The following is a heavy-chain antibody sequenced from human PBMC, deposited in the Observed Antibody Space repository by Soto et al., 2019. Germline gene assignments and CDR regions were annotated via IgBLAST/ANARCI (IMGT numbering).Heavy chain of an antibody. Sequence: GASVKVSCKASGYTFASYYMHWVRQAPGQGLEWMGTINPSGGSTTYAQKFQGRVTMTRDKSTSTVYMELRSLRSEDTAVYYCARDTDYDFWSGYYVPYYYYYGMDVWGQGTTVTVSS. V-gene: IGHV1-46*01. CDR1: GYTFASYY. CDR3: ARDTDYDFWSGYYVPYYYYYGMDV. J-gene: IGHJ6*02. CDR2: INPSGGST. D-gene: IGHD3-3*01.